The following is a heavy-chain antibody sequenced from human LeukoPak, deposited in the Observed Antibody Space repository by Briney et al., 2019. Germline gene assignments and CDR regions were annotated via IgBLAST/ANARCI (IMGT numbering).Heavy chain of an antibody. CDR2: IYYSGST. CDR3: ARDSRKGPQLAVDY. Sequence: SETLPLTCTVSGGSISSGGYYWSWIRQHPGKGLEWIGYIYYSGSTYYNPSLKSRVTISVDTSKNQFSLKLSSVTAADTAVYYCARDSRKGPQLAVDYWGQGTLVIVSS. V-gene: IGHV4-31*03. CDR1: GGSISSGGYY. J-gene: IGHJ4*02.